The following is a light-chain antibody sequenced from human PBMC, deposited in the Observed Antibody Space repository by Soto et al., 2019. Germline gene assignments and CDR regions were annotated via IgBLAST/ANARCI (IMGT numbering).Light chain of an antibody. V-gene: IGLV2-14*02. J-gene: IGLJ1*01. CDR3: NSYTSSSTLV. CDR2: DVS. CDR1: SSDVGGYNL. Sequence: QSVLTQPASVSGSPVQSITISCTGTSSDVGGYNLVSWYQQHPGKAPKLMIYDVSYRPSGVSNRFSGSKSGNTASLTISGLQAEDEADYYCNSYTSSSTLVFGSGTKVTVL.